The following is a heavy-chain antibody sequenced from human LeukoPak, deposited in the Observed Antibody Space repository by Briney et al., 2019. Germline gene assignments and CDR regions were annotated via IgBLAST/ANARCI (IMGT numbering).Heavy chain of an antibody. CDR2: IRYDGSNK. CDR3: ARDPHYDSSGYYSNWFDP. Sequence: GGSLRLSCAASGFTFSSYGMHWVRQAPGKGLEWVAFIRYDGSNKYYADSVKGRFTISRDNSKNTLYLQMNSLRAEDTAVYYCARDPHYDSSGYYSNWFDPWGQGTLVTVSS. V-gene: IGHV3-30*02. D-gene: IGHD3-22*01. CDR1: GFTFSSYG. J-gene: IGHJ5*02.